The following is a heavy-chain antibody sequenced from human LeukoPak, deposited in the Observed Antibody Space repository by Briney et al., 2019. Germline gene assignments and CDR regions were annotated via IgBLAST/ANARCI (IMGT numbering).Heavy chain of an antibody. CDR3: ARSTEINYCSSTSCYLDY. CDR1: GFTFSSYS. CDR2: ISSSSSYI. V-gene: IGHV3-21*01. D-gene: IGHD2-2*01. Sequence: GGSLRLSCAASGFTFSSYSMNWVRQAPGKGLEWVSSISSSSSYIYYADSVKGRLTISRDNAKNSLYLQMNSLRAEDTAVYYCARSTEINYCSSTSCYLDYWGQGTLVTVSS. J-gene: IGHJ4*02.